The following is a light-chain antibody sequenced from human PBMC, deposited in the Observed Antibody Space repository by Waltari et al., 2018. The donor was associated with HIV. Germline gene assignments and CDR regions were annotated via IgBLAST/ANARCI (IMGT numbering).Light chain of an antibody. J-gene: IGKJ1*01. V-gene: IGKV4-1*01. CDR1: QSVLYSSNNKNY. CDR3: QQYYSTLWT. Sequence: DIVMTQSPDSLVVSLGERATINCKSSQSVLYSSNNKNYLAWYQQKPGQPPKLLLYWASTRESGVPDRFSGSGSGTDFTLTISSLQAEDVAVYYCQQYYSTLWTFGQGTKVEIK. CDR2: WAS.